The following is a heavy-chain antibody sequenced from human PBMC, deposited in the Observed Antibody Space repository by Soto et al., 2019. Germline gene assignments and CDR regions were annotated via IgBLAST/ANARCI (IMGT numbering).Heavy chain of an antibody. J-gene: IGHJ5*02. CDR3: ARVLWFGELNWFDP. D-gene: IGHD3-10*01. CDR1: GFTVSSNY. CDR2: IYSGGST. Sequence: GGSLRLSCAASGFTVSSNYMSWVRQAPGKGLEWVSVIYSGGSTYYADSVKGRFTISRHNSKNTLYLQMNSLRAEDTAVYYCARVLWFGELNWFDPWGQGTLVTVSS. V-gene: IGHV3-53*04.